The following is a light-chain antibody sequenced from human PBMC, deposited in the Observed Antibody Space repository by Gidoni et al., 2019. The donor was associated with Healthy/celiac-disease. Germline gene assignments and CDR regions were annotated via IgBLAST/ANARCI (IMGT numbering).Light chain of an antibody. CDR1: QRISSY. Sequence: DVQMTPSPSSLSASVGDRVTITCRASQRISSYLNWYQQKPGKAPKLLIYAASSLQSGVPSRFSGSGAGTDFTLTISSLQPEEFATYYCQQSYSTLLTFGGGTKVEIK. CDR2: AAS. V-gene: IGKV1-39*01. J-gene: IGKJ4*01. CDR3: QQSYSTLLT.